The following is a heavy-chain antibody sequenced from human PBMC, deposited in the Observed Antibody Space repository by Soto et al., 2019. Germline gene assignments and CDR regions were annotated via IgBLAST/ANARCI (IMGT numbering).Heavy chain of an antibody. V-gene: IGHV3-23*01. CDR3: AKDTGRGGGSVFDY. CDR2: ISGRGADT. Sequence: EVQLLESGGGLVQPGGALSLACAPSGFIFSNYAISWVRQPRGKGLEWVSAISGRGADTYYTESVQGRFTISRDNFKSTLYLQMNSLRADDTAVYYCAKDTGRGGGSVFDYWGQGTLVTVSS. CDR1: GFIFSNYA. D-gene: IGHD2-15*01. J-gene: IGHJ4*02.